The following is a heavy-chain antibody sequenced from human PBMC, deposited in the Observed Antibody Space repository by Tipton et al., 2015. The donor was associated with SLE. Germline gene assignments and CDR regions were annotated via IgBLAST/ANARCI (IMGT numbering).Heavy chain of an antibody. CDR3: AMGPYYYDSSGYYYYYYGMDV. CDR1: GGSISSSSYY. J-gene: IGHJ6*02. D-gene: IGHD3-22*01. V-gene: IGHV4-39*01. CDR2: IYYSGST. Sequence: TLSLTCTVSGGSISSSSYYWGWIRQPPGKGLEWIGSIYYSGSTYYNPSLKSRVTISVDTSKNQFSLKLSSVTAADTAVYYCAMGPYYYDSSGYYYYYYGMDVWGQGP.